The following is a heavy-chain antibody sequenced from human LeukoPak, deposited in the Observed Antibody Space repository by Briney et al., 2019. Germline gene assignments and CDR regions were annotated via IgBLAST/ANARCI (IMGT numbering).Heavy chain of an antibody. Sequence: HAGRSLRLSCAASGFTFDDYAMHWVRHAPGKGLEWVSGISWNSGSIGYADSVKGRLTISRDNAKNSLYLQMNSLRAEDTALYYCAKGPIKVRGVIIIEYFQHWGQGTLVTVSS. CDR3: AKGPIKVRGVIIIEYFQH. V-gene: IGHV3-9*01. J-gene: IGHJ1*01. CDR1: GFTFDDYA. D-gene: IGHD3-10*01. CDR2: ISWNSGSI.